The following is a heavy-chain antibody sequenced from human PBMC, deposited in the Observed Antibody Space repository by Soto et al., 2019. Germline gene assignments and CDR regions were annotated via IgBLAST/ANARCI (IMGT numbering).Heavy chain of an antibody. CDR2: ISGSGGST. D-gene: IGHD3-3*01. V-gene: IGHV3-23*01. J-gene: IGHJ4*02. CDR3: AKGSYYDFWSGSYDY. Sequence: PGGSLRLSCVVSGFTFSSYAMSWVRQAPGKGLEWVSAISGSGGSTYYADSVKGRFTISRDNSKNTLYLQMNSLRAEDTAVYYCAKGSYYDFWSGSYDYWGQGTLVTVSS. CDR1: GFTFSSYA.